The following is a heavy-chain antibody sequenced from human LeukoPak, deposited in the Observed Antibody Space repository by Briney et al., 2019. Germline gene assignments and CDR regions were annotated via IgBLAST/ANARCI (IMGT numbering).Heavy chain of an antibody. CDR2: ISGSGGST. D-gene: IGHD3-22*01. CDR3: AKSRSYYDSSGFPLFDY. Sequence: GRSLRLSCAASGFTFDDYAMHWVRQAPGKGLEWVSAISGSGGSTYYADSVKGRFTISRDNSKNTLYLQMNSLRAEDTAVYYCAKSRSYYDSSGFPLFDYWGQGTLVTVSS. CDR1: GFTFDDYA. V-gene: IGHV3-23*01. J-gene: IGHJ4*02.